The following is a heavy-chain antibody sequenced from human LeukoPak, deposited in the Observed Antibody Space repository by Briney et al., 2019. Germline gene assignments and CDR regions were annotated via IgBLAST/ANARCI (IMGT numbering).Heavy chain of an antibody. J-gene: IGHJ5*02. V-gene: IGHV4-59*01. CDR1: GGSISSYY. CDR2: IYYSGST. Sequence: PSETLSLTCTVSGGSISSYYWSWIRQPPGKGLEWIGYIYYSGSTNYNPSLKSRVTISVDTSKNQFSLKLSSVTAADTGVYYCARQAVTTFRFDPWGQGTLVSVSS. D-gene: IGHD4-17*01. CDR3: ARQAVTTFRFDP.